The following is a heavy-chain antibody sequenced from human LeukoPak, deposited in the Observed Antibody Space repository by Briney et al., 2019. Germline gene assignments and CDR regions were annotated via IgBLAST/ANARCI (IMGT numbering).Heavy chain of an antibody. CDR3: AGVTLVRGVLD. CDR2: ISHSGTT. J-gene: IGHJ4*02. V-gene: IGHV4-4*02. Sequence: SETLSLTCAVSGGSLSSSPWWTWVRQPPGKGLEGIGEISHSGTTNYNPSLKSRVTISVDKSKNLFSLRLTSVTAADTAIYYCAGVTLVRGVLDWGQGTLVTVSS. CDR1: GGSLSSSPW. D-gene: IGHD3-10*01.